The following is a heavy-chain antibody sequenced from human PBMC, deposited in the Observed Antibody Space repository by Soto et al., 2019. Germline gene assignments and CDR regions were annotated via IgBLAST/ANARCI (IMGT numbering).Heavy chain of an antibody. CDR2: IIPIFGTA. D-gene: IGHD1-26*01. Sequence: SVKVSCKASGGTFSSYAISWVRQAPGQGLEWMGGIIPIFGTANYAQKFQGRVTITADESTSTAYMELSSLRSEDTAVYYCARDRSPPGDYYYYGMDVWGQGTTVTVSS. J-gene: IGHJ6*02. CDR1: GGTFSSYA. CDR3: ARDRSPPGDYYYYGMDV. V-gene: IGHV1-69*13.